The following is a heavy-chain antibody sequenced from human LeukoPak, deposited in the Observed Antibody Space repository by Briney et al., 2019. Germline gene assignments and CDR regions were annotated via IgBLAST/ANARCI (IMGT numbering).Heavy chain of an antibody. CDR1: GGSISSYY. V-gene: IGHV4-59*08. D-gene: IGHD2-8*02. Sequence: PSETLSLTRTASGGSISSYYWSWIRQPPGKGLEWIAYISDIGSINYNPSLKSRVTISLDTSKNQFSLKLSSVTAADTAVYYCAGHHPRNTVDFWGQGTLVTVSS. CDR3: AGHHPRNTVDF. J-gene: IGHJ4*02. CDR2: ISDIGSI.